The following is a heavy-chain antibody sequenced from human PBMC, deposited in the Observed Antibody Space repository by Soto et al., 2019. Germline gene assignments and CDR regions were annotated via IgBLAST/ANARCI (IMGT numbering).Heavy chain of an antibody. J-gene: IGHJ4*02. D-gene: IGHD5-18*01. CDR1: GSTFSIYA. Sequence: ESGGGLVQPGGSLRLSCAASGSTFSIYAMHWVRQAPGKGLEFISVISSNGGSTHYASSVKGRFTISKDNSKNTLYLEMVSLGAADTAMYYCESAGYSYALDYWDQATPVTVSS. CDR2: ISSNGGST. V-gene: IGHV3-64*01. CDR3: ESAGYSYALDY.